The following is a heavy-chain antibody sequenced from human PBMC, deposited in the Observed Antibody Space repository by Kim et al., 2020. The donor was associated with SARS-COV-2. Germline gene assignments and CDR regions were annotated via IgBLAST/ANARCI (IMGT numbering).Heavy chain of an antibody. Sequence: ASVKVSCKASGYTFTSYDINWVRQATGQGLEWMGWMNPNSGNTGYAQKFQGRVTMTRNTSISTAYMELSSLRSEDTAVYYCARGVADADYGDYYYYGMDVWGQGTTVTVSS. J-gene: IGHJ6*02. D-gene: IGHD4-17*01. CDR3: ARGVADADYGDYYYYGMDV. CDR1: GYTFTSYD. CDR2: MNPNSGNT. V-gene: IGHV1-8*01.